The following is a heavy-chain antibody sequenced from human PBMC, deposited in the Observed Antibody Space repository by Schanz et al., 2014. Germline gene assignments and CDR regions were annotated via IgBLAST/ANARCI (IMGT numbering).Heavy chain of an antibody. D-gene: IGHD1-26*01. Sequence: EVQLVESGGGLVQPGGSLRLSCAASGFTFSAYWMTWVRQAPGKGLDWVGIIKPDGSEKFYVDSVKGRFTISRDNAKNLMHLHRNSLRAEDTAVYYCAREVGGSFGQHYWGQGALVTVSS. CDR3: AREVGGSFGQHY. CDR1: GFTFSAYW. CDR2: IKPDGSEK. V-gene: IGHV3-7*01. J-gene: IGHJ4*02.